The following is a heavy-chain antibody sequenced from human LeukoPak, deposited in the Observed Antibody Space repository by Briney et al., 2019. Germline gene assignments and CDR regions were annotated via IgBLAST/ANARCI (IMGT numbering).Heavy chain of an antibody. CDR2: VNPNSGHT. V-gene: IGHV1-8*01. Sequence: GASVTVSLKSSGYTFTSYDINWVRQAPGPGHERMGCVNPNSGHTGYAQKFQGRVTMTRNSSISTAYMELSSLRSEDTAVYYCARGAPGSYCSGGSCPYFDYWGQGTLVSVSS. CDR1: GYTFTSYD. J-gene: IGHJ4*02. D-gene: IGHD2-15*01. CDR3: ARGAPGSYCSGGSCPYFDY.